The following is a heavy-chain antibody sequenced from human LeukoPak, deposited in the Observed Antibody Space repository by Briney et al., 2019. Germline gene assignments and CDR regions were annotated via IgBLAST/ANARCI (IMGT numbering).Heavy chain of an antibody. V-gene: IGHV3-30*04. CDR1: GFTFSDYP. Sequence: GGSRRLSRAASGFTFSDYPMYWVRQAPGEGLEWVAVISYDASNDFYRDSVRGRFTISRDNAKNTVYLQMHSLKTEDTAVYYCARSPGFPFGQMDVWGKGTMVIVSS. CDR2: ISYDASND. J-gene: IGHJ6*04. D-gene: IGHD1-14*01. CDR3: ARSPGFPFGQMDV.